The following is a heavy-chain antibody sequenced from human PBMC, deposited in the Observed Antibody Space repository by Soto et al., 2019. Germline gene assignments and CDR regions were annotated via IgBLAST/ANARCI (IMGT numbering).Heavy chain of an antibody. Sequence: EVQLLESGGGLVQPGGSLRLSCAVSGFPFSSYAMGWIRQTPGKGLEWVSTINTGGGTFYADSVKGRFTISRDNSKNMLFLQMNSLRADDTAVYYCAKPAFSGTKYSYYGMDIWGQGTTVTVSS. J-gene: IGHJ6*02. CDR1: GFPFSSYA. D-gene: IGHD1-26*01. CDR3: AKPAFSGTKYSYYGMDI. V-gene: IGHV3-23*01. CDR2: INTGGGT.